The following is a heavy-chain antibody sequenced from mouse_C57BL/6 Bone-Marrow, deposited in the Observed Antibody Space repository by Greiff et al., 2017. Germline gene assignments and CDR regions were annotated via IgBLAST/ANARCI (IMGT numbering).Heavy chain of an antibody. Sequence: EVQLQQSGPELVKPGASVKISCKASGYTFTDYYMNWVKQSHGKSLEWIGDINPNNGGTSYNQKFKGKATLTVDKSSSTAYMELRELTSEDYAVYYCARGEWYFDVWGTGTTVTVSS. J-gene: IGHJ1*03. V-gene: IGHV1-26*01. CDR3: ARGEWYFDV. CDR2: INPNNGGT. CDR1: GYTFTDYY.